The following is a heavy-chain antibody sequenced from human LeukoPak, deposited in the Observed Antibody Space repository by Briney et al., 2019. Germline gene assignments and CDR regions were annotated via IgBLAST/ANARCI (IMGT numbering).Heavy chain of an antibody. CDR2: INPNSGGT. CDR1: GYTFTGYY. J-gene: IGHJ5*02. Sequence: ASVKVSCKASGYTFTGYYMHWVRQAPGQGLEWMGWINPNSGGTNYAQKFQSWVTMTRDTSISTAYMELSRLRSDDTAVYYCARARIVGAKGFDPWGQGTLVTVSS. V-gene: IGHV1-2*04. CDR3: ARARIVGAKGFDP. D-gene: IGHD1-26*01.